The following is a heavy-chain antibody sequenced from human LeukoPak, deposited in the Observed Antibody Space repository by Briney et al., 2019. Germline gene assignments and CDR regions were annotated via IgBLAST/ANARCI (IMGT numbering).Heavy chain of an antibody. CDR1: GGSFSLYY. J-gene: IGHJ6*02. CDR2: INHSGST. V-gene: IGHV4-34*01. D-gene: IGHD3-3*01. Sequence: MTGDPLSLPCALCGGSFSLYYWRWIRQPPGKGLEWIGEINHSGSTNYNPSLKSRVTISVDTSKNQFSLKLSSVTAADTAVYYCARGTRFYYYGMDVWGQGTTVTVSS. CDR3: ARGTRFYYYGMDV.